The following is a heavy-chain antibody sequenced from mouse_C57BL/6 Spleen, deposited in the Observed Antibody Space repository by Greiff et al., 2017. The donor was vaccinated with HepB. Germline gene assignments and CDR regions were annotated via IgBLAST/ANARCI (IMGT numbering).Heavy chain of an antibody. CDR3: ARDSNYVSWYFDV. V-gene: IGHV5-16*01. Sequence: EVQLVESEGGLVQPGSSMKLSCTASGFTFSDYYMAWVRQVPEKGLEWVANINYDGSSTYYLDSLKSRFIISRDNAKNILYLQMSSLKSEDTATYYCARDSNYVSWYFDVWGTGTTVTVSS. CDR1: GFTFSDYY. CDR2: INYDGSST. D-gene: IGHD2-5*01. J-gene: IGHJ1*03.